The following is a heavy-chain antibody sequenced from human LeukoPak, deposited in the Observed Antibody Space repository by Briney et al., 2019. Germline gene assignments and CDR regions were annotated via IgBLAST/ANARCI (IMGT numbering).Heavy chain of an antibody. CDR2: VSGSGIST. D-gene: IGHD4-23*01. Sequence: RGSLWLASADPGFTSSSYWMSSVRQAPGKGLEWVSDVSGSGISTNYADSVKGRFTISRDNSKSTLFLQMNSLRAEDTAVYYCAHGGTGSYYYDYWGQGPRVTVSS. J-gene: IGHJ4*02. V-gene: IGHV3-23*01. CDR1: GFTSSSYW. CDR3: AHGGTGSYYYDY.